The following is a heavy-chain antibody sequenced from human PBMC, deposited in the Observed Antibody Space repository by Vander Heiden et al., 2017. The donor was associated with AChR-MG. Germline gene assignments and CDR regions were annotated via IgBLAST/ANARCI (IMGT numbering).Heavy chain of an antibody. V-gene: IGHV3-21*01. CDR3: ARVGQLASYYYYGMDV. CDR2: ISSSSSYI. J-gene: IGHJ6*02. Sequence: EVQLVESGGGLVKPGGSLRLSCAASGFTFSSYSMNWVRQAPGKGLEWVSSISSSSSYIYYADSVKGRFTISRDNAKNSLYLQMNSLRAEDTAVYYCARVGQLASYYYYGMDVWGQGTTVTVSS. CDR1: GFTFSSYS. D-gene: IGHD6-6*01.